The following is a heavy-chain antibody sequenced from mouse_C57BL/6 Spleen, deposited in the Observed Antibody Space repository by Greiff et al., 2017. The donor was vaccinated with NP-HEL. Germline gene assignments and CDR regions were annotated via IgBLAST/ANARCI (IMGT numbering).Heavy chain of an antibody. CDR3: ARRQYGSSSYAMEY. J-gene: IGHJ4*01. Sequence: EVQLQQSGPELVKPGASVKIPCKASGYTFTDYNMDWVKQSPGKSLEWIGDINPNNGGTIYNQKFKGKATLTVDKSSSTAYMELRSLTSEDTAVYYCARRQYGSSSYAMEYWGQGTSVTVSS. D-gene: IGHD1-1*01. CDR1: GYTFTDYN. CDR2: INPNNGGT. V-gene: IGHV1-18*01.